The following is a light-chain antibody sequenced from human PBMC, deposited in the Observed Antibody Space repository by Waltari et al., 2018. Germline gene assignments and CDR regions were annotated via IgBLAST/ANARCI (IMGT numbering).Light chain of an antibody. CDR1: QSILKSSNNYDY. J-gene: IGKJ2*01. CDR2: WAS. V-gene: IGKV4-1*01. CDR3: QQYFSPPHT. Sequence: DIVMTQSPDSLAVSLGERATINCKSSQSILKSSNNYDYLAWYQQKPGQPPRLLIYWASNRESGVPDRFSGSGSGTDFTLTISSLQAEDVAVYYCQQYFSPPHTFGQGTKLEVK.